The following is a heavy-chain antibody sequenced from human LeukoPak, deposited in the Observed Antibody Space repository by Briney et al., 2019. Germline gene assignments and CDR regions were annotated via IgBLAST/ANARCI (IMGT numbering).Heavy chain of an antibody. D-gene: IGHD2-15*01. V-gene: IGHV3-30*03. CDR1: GFTFSSYG. CDR3: ARRYCSGGSCYSFRGDWFDP. J-gene: IGHJ5*02. CDR2: ISYDGSNK. Sequence: PGRSLRLSCAASGFTFSSYGMHWVRQAPGKGLEWVAVISYDGSNKYYADSVKGRFTISRDNSKNTLYLQMYSLRAEDTAVYYCARRYCSGGSCYSFRGDWFDPWGQGTLVTVSS.